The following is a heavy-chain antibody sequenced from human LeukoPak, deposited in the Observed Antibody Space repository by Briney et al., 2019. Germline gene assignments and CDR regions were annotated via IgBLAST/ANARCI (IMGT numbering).Heavy chain of an antibody. D-gene: IGHD2-21*01. Sequence: ASVKVSCKASGGTFSSYAISWVRQAPGQGFEWMGGIIPIFGTANYAQKFQGRVTITADESTSTAYMELSSLRSEDTAVYYCARELESEYCGGDCPHTNWFDPWGQGTLVTVSS. CDR1: GGTFSSYA. CDR3: ARELESEYCGGDCPHTNWFDP. CDR2: IIPIFGTA. J-gene: IGHJ5*02. V-gene: IGHV1-69*13.